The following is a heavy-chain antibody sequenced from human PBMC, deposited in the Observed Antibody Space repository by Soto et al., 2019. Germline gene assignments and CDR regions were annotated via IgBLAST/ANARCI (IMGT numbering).Heavy chain of an antibody. CDR3: ARESEDLTSNFDY. J-gene: IGHJ4*02. V-gene: IGHV3-21*06. CDR2: ISSTTNYI. CDR1: GFTFSGFA. Sequence: PGGSLRLSCAASGFTFSGFAMYWVRQAPGKGLEWVSSISSTTNYIYYGDSMKGRFTISRDNAKNSLYLEMNSLRAEDTAVYYCARESEDLTSNFDYWGQGTLVTVSS.